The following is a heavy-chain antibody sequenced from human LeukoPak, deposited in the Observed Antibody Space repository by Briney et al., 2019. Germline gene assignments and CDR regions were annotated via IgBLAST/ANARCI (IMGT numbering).Heavy chain of an antibody. D-gene: IGHD2-21*02. Sequence: KPGGSLRLSCAASGFTFSAYFMSWIRQAPGKGLEWVSYTSSSGSTIYYADSVKGRFTISRDNAKNSPYLQMNSLRAEDTAVYYCARDGYCGGDCYVDYWGQGTLVTVSS. CDR3: ARDGYCGGDCYVDY. CDR2: TSSSGSTI. CDR1: GFTFSAYF. J-gene: IGHJ4*02. V-gene: IGHV3-11*04.